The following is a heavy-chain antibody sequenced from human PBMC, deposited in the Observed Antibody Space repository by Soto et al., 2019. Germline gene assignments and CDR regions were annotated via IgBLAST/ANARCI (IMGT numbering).Heavy chain of an antibody. J-gene: IGHJ4*02. D-gene: IGHD1-26*01. CDR1: AFTFSSYA. CDR2: ISASGGST. CDR3: AKGSGNSVYNFDN. Sequence: EVQLLESGGGLVQPGGSLRLSCAASAFTFSSYAMSWVRQAPGKGLEWVSAISASGGSTYYAASVKGRFTISRDSSENTLYLQMSRLRADDTAVYYCAKGSGNSVYNFDNWGQGTLVTVSS. V-gene: IGHV3-23*01.